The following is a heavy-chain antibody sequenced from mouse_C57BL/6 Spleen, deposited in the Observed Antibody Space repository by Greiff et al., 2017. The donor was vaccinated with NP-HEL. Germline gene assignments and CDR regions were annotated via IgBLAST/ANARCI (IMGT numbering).Heavy chain of an antibody. CDR1: GYTFTDYE. D-gene: IGHD3-3*01. CDR2: IDPETGGT. V-gene: IGHV1-15*01. J-gene: IGHJ4*01. CDR3: TRGGTGYAMDY. Sequence: LQESGAELVRPGASVTLSCKASGYTFTDYEMHWVKQTPVHGLEWIGAIDPETGGTAYNQKFKGKAILTADKSSSTAYMELRSLTSEDSAVYYCTRGGTGYAMDYWGQGTSVTVSS.